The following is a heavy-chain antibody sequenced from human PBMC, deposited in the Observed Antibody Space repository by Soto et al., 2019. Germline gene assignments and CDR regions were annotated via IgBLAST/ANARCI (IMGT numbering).Heavy chain of an antibody. CDR2: FDPEDGET. V-gene: IGHV1-24*01. D-gene: IGHD3-16*02. Sequence: ASVKVSCKVSGYTLTELSMHWVRQAPGKGLEWMGGFDPEDGETIYAQKFQGRVTMTEDTSTDTAYMELSSLRSEDTAVYYCATSVSPLRLGELSSFDYWGQGTLVTVSS. J-gene: IGHJ4*02. CDR3: ATSVSPLRLGELSSFDY. CDR1: GYTLTELS.